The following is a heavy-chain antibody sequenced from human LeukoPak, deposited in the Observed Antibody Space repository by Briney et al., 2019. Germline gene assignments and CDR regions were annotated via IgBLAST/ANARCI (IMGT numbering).Heavy chain of an antibody. CDR2: ISWNSGSI. V-gene: IGHV3-9*01. D-gene: IGHD3-22*01. CDR1: GFTFDDYA. CDR3: AKDIGPLIHYYDSSGYYLS. J-gene: IGHJ4*02. Sequence: GRSLRLSCAASGFTFDDYAMHWVRQAPGKGLEWVSGISWNSGSIGYADSVKGRFTISRDNAKNSLYLQMNSLRAEDTALYYCAKDIGPLIHYYDSSGYYLSWGQGTLVTVSS.